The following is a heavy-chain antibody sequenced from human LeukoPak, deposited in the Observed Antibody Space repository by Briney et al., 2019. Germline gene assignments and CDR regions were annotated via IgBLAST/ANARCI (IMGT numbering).Heavy chain of an antibody. CDR2: ISGSGGST. CDR1: GFTFSSYA. V-gene: IGHV3-23*01. Sequence: PGASVSLSCAPSGFTFSSYAMSWVRQAPGKGVEWVSAISGSGGSTYYTHSVKGRFTISRDNSKNTLYLQMNSLRAEDTDVYYCAKDRRKYYYDSSGYFLFDYWGQGTLVTVSS. J-gene: IGHJ4*02. CDR3: AKDRRKYYYDSSGYFLFDY. D-gene: IGHD3-22*01.